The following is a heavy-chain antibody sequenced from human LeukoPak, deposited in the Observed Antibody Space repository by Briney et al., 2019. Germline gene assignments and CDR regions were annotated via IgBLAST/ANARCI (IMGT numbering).Heavy chain of an antibody. Sequence: GGSLRLSCEVSGFTFRSHWMHWVRQVPGKGLVWVSRINTDGNDTSYADSVKGRFTISRDNAKSTLYLQMKSLRAEDTAMYYCARGGRVPFDYWGQGTLVTVSS. J-gene: IGHJ4*02. CDR2: INTDGNDT. CDR1: GFTFRSHW. D-gene: IGHD2-2*01. V-gene: IGHV3-74*01. CDR3: ARGGRVPFDY.